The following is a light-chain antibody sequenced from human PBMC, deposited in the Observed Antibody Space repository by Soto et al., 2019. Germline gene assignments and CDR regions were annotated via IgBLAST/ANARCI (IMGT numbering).Light chain of an antibody. J-gene: IGKJ2*01. CDR2: AAS. Sequence: DIQMTQSPSSLSASVGDRVTIACRASQTINTFLNWYQRKPGKAPKLLIYAASSLQSGVPSRFSGSGSGTDFTLTISSLQPEDFTTYSCQQSYSTPYTFGQGTKLEIK. CDR3: QQSYSTPYT. V-gene: IGKV1-39*01. CDR1: QTINTF.